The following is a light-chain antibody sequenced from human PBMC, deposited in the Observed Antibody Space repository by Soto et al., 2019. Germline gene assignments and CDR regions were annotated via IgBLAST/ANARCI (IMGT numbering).Light chain of an antibody. CDR3: QTWGTGIHKV. J-gene: IGLJ2*01. Sequence: QLVLTQSPSASASLGASVKLTCTLSSGHSSYAIAWHQQQPEKGPRYLMKLNSDGSHSKGDGIPDRFSGSSSGAERYLTISSLQSEDEADYDCQTWGTGIHKVFGGGTKVTVL. V-gene: IGLV4-69*01. CDR2: LNSDGSH. CDR1: SGHSSYA.